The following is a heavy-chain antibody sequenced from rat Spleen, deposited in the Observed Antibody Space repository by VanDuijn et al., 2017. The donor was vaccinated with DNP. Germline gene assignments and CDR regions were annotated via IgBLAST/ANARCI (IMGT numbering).Heavy chain of an antibody. CDR1: GYSLTSYG. V-gene: IGHV2S12*01. D-gene: IGHD4-2*01. CDR3: TRGRPNTRMDA. Sequence: VQVKESGPGLAQPSQTLSLTCTVSGYSLTSYGVSWVRQPPGKGLEWIAKISSGGNTYYASALKSRLSINRDTSKSQVFLKLNSLQTEDTAIYFCTRGRPNTRMDAWGQGTSVTVSS. J-gene: IGHJ4*01. CDR2: ISSGGNT.